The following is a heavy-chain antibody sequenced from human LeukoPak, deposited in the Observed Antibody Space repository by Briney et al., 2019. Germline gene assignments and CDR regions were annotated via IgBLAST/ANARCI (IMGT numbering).Heavy chain of an antibody. J-gene: IGHJ6*02. D-gene: IGHD6-6*01. CDR1: GGSISSYY. V-gene: IGHV4-59*01. Sequence: PSETLSLTCTVSGGSISSYYWSWIRQPPGKELEWIGYIYYSGSTNYNPSLRSRVTISVDTSKSQFSLKLSSVTAADTAVYYCARANGIAARLPYYYGMDVWGQGTTVTVSS. CDR2: IYYSGST. CDR3: ARANGIAARLPYYYGMDV.